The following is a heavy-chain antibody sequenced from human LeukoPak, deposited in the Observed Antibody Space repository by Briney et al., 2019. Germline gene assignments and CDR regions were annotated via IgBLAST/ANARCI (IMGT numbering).Heavy chain of an antibody. V-gene: IGHV4-34*01. Sequence: PSETLSLTCAVYGGSFSGYYWSWIRQPPGKGLEWIGEINHSGSTNYTPSLKSRVTISVDTSKNQFSLKLRSVTAADTAVYYCARRTDTRGYRRFDYWGQGTLVTVSS. CDR3: ARRTDTRGYRRFDY. CDR1: GGSFSGYY. J-gene: IGHJ4*02. CDR2: INHSGST. D-gene: IGHD5-18*01.